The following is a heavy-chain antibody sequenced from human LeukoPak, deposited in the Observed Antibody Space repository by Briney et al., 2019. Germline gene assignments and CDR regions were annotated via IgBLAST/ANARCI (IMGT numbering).Heavy chain of an antibody. Sequence: GGSLRLSCAASGFTFSSYSMNWVRQAPGKGLEWVSSISSSSSYIYYADSVKGRFTISRDNAKNSLYLQMNSLRAEDTAVYYCGRGGSIAARRDDYWGQGTLVTVSS. V-gene: IGHV3-21*01. CDR1: GFTFSSYS. J-gene: IGHJ4*02. D-gene: IGHD6-6*01. CDR2: ISSSSSYI. CDR3: GRGGSIAARRDDY.